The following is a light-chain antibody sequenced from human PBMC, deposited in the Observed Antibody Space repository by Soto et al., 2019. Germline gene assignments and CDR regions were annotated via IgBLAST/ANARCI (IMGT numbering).Light chain of an antibody. CDR2: GAS. CDR3: QQYFNWPLTWT. J-gene: IGKJ1*01. V-gene: IGKV3-15*01. CDR1: QSIRTN. Sequence: EIVLTQSPATLSVSVGGTVTLSCRASQSIRTNVAWYQQIPGQAPRLLVYGASTRATGVPARFSGSGSGIEFTLTISSLQSEDSAFYYCQQYFNWPLTWTFGPGTKVQIK.